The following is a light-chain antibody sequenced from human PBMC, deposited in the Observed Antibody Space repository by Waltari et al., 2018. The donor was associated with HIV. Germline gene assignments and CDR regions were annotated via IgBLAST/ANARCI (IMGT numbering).Light chain of an antibody. CDR3: AAWDDRLSGSWV. J-gene: IGLJ3*02. CDR2: RNK. V-gene: IGLV1-47*01. Sequence: SVLTPPPSASGTTGQRVTISCSGGNSNFASNFVYWSQHLPGTAPRLRIYRNKQRPSGVPGRFSGCKSGTAACLAISGLRSEDEADYYCAAWDDRLSGSWVFGGGTKLTVL. CDR1: NSNFASNF.